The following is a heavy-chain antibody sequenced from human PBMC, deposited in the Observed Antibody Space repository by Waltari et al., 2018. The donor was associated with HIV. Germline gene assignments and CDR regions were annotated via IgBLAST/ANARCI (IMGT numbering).Heavy chain of an antibody. CDR1: GFSISTYW. CDR3: VKDMFGEYDY. Sequence: EVQLVESGGGSVQPGGPLRLSCAASGFSISTYWMHWVRQTPGKGLVGVARIKEAGTRIGHAGSVGGRFTLSRDSANNTLFLQMNSLRDEDSAMYYCVKDMFGEYDYRGQGALVTVSS. CDR2: IKEAGTRI. J-gene: IGHJ4*02. D-gene: IGHD3-10*02. V-gene: IGHV3-74*01.